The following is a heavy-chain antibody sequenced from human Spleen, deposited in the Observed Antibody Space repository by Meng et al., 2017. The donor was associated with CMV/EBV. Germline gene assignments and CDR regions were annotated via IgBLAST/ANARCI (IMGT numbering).Heavy chain of an antibody. CDR3: ARDRARKIAAPGYYLDY. J-gene: IGHJ4*02. CDR2: INPSGGST. D-gene: IGHD6-13*01. CDR1: GYTSTSYY. Sequence: ASVKVSCKASGYTSTSYYMHWVRQAPGQGLEWMGIINPSGGSTSYAQKFQGRVTMTRDTSTNTIYMELSRLRSDDTAVYYCARDRARKIAAPGYYLDYWGQGTLVTVSS. V-gene: IGHV1-46*01.